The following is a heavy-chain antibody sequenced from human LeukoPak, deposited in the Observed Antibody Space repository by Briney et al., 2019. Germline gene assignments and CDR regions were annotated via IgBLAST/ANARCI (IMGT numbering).Heavy chain of an antibody. CDR3: ARVIREAGYDFWSGYYRSHYYYYMDV. CDR1: GYTFTSYD. Sequence: ASVKVSCKASGYTFTSYDINWVRQATGQGLEWMGWMNPNSGNTGYAQKFQGRVTMTRNTSISTAYMELSSLRSEDTAAYYCARVIREAGYDFWSGYYRSHYYYYMDVWGKGTTVTVSS. V-gene: IGHV1-8*01. D-gene: IGHD3-3*01. J-gene: IGHJ6*03. CDR2: MNPNSGNT.